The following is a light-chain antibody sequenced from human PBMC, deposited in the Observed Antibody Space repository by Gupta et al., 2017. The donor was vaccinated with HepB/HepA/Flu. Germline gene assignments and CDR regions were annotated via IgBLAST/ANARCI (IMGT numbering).Light chain of an antibody. Sequence: EIVLTQSPGTLSLSPGERTTLSCRASQSVTSSYLAWYQQKPGQPPRLLIYRASTRATGIPDRFSGSGSGTDFTLTISKLEPEDFAVYYCQRYGTSSLTFGGGTKVEIK. CDR1: QSVTSSY. CDR3: QRYGTSSLT. J-gene: IGKJ4*01. V-gene: IGKV3-20*01. CDR2: RAS.